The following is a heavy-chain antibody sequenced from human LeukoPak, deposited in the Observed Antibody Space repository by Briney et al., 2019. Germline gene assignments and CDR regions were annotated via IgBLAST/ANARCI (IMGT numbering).Heavy chain of an antibody. J-gene: IGHJ4*02. D-gene: IGHD3-3*01. Sequence: GGSLRLSRAASRFTFNTTATNSVRQAPGKGLEWVSGISGSGNNTYYTNSVKGRFTISRDNSKNTLYLQMNNLRAEDTAVYCCAESGISASPYWSESDYWGQGVLVTVSA. CDR3: AESGISASPYWSESDY. CDR2: ISGSGNNT. V-gene: IGHV3-23*01. CDR1: RFTFNTTA.